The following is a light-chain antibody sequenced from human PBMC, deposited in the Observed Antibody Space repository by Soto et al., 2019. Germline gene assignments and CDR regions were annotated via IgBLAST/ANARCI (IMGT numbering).Light chain of an antibody. V-gene: IGLV1-47*02. CDR2: SNN. J-gene: IGLJ3*02. CDR1: SSNIGSNY. Sequence: QSVLTQPPSASGTPGQRVTISCSGSSSNIGSNYVYWYQQLPGTAPKLLIYSNNQRPSGVSDRFSGSKSGTSASLAISGLRSEDEADYYCAAWDSSYWVFGGGTKLTVL. CDR3: AAWDSSYWV.